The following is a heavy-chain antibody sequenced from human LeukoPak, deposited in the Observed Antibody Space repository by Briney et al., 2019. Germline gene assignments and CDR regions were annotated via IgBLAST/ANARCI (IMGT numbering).Heavy chain of an antibody. Sequence: SETLSLTCTVSGGSISSYYWSWIRQPPGKGLECIGYIYYSGSTNYNPSLKSRVTISVDTSKNQFSLKLSSVTAADTAVYYCARADYGSGSRFDPWGQGNLVTVSS. V-gene: IGHV4-59*01. D-gene: IGHD3-10*01. CDR3: ARADYGSGSRFDP. CDR1: GGSISSYY. J-gene: IGHJ5*02. CDR2: IYYSGST.